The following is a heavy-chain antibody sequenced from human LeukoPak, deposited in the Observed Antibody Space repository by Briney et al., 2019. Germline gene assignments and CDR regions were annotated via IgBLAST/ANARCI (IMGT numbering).Heavy chain of an antibody. D-gene: IGHD2-2*02. CDR2: MKRDGSEV. V-gene: IGHV3-7*01. CDR3: ARYTEYYFDY. CDR1: GFTFSTYX. Sequence: GGSXXLSXAXXGFTFSTYXMTWVRQAPGKGREWVANMKRDGSEVYYANSVKGHFTISRENAKKSMYMKMNSLRAEDTAVYYCARYTEYYFDYWGQGTLVTVSS. J-gene: IGHJ4*02.